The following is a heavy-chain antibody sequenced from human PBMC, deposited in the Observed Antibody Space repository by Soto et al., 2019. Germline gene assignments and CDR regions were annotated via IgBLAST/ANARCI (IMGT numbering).Heavy chain of an antibody. D-gene: IGHD1-26*01. V-gene: IGHV4-28*01. CDR2: IYYSGAT. Sequence: QVQLQESGPGLVKPSDTLSLTCAVSGYSISSSKWWGWIRQPAGKGLEWIGYIYYSGATYYNPSLKSRVTMSVDTSKNQFSLKLTSVTAVDTAVYYCARREIQGPIDYWGQGTLVSVSS. CDR3: ARREIQGPIDY. CDR1: GYSISSSKW. J-gene: IGHJ4*02.